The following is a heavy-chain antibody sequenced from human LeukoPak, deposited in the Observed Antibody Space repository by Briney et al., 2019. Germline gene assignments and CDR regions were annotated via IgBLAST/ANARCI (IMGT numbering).Heavy chain of an antibody. V-gene: IGHV1-2*02. J-gene: IGHJ3*02. D-gene: IGHD6-13*01. CDR2: INPNSGGT. CDR1: GYTFTGYY. Sequence: GASVKVSCKASGYTFTGYYMHWVRQAPGQGLEWMGWINPNSGGTNYAQKFQGRVTMTRNTSISTAYMELSSLRSEDTAVYYCARAKTAAGPATGAFDIWGQGTMVTVSS. CDR3: ARAKTAAGPATGAFDI.